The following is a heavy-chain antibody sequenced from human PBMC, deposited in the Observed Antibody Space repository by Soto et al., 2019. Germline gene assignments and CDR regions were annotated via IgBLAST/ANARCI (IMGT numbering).Heavy chain of an antibody. CDR2: IYYSGST. Sequence: QVQLQESGPGLVKPSETLSLTCTVSGGSISSYYWSWIRQPPGKGLEWIGYIYYSGSTNYNPSLKSRVIISVDTSKNHFSLKLSSVTAADTAVYYCARVLWFGELLKYIWFDPWGQGTLFTVSS. V-gene: IGHV4-59*01. D-gene: IGHD3-10*01. J-gene: IGHJ5*02. CDR3: ARVLWFGELLKYIWFDP. CDR1: GGSISSYY.